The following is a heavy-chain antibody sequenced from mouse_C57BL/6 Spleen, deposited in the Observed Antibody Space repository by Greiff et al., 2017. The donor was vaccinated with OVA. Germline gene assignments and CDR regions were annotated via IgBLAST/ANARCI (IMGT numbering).Heavy chain of an antibody. V-gene: IGHV3-6*01. D-gene: IGHD1-1*01. Sequence: VQLKQSGPGLVKPSQSLSLTCSVTGYSITSGYYWNWIRQFPGNKLEWMGYISYDGSNNYNPSLKNRISITRDTSKNQFFLKLNSVTTEDTATYYCAVTTVVAERYFDVWGTGTTVTVSS. J-gene: IGHJ1*03. CDR1: GYSITSGYY. CDR2: ISYDGSN. CDR3: AVTTVVAERYFDV.